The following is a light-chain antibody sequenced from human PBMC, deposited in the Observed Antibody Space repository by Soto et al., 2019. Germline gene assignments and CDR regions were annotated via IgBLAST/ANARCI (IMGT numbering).Light chain of an antibody. CDR3: QQFNIDLALT. CDR1: QGIGSG. CDR2: DVS. J-gene: IGKJ4*01. Sequence: SLSAAVGDRVTMTCRARQGIGSGLAWYRQKPGKSPNLLIYDVSSLESGVPSRFSGSGSGTDFTLTISSLQLEDFASYCCQQFNIDLALTFVGGTKVDIK. V-gene: IGKV1-13*02.